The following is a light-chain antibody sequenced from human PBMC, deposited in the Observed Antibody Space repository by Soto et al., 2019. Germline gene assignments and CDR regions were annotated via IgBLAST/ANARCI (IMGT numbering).Light chain of an antibody. J-gene: IGLJ1*01. CDR3: SSFTSTTTYV. V-gene: IGLV2-14*02. CDR1: SSDVGSHDL. CDR2: DVS. Sequence: ELTQPASGSGFPGQSIAISCTGTSSDVGSHDLVSWYQQQSGKVPKLIIYDVSSRPSGVSNRFSGSKSGNTASLTISGLQAEDEADYYRSSFTSTTTYVFGTGTKVTVL.